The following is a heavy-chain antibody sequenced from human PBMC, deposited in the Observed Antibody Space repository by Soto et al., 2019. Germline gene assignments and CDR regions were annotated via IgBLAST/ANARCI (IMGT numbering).Heavy chain of an antibody. CDR2: MNPNSGNT. CDR1: GYTFTSYD. CDR3: ARGLTAVDAFDI. J-gene: IGHJ3*02. V-gene: IGHV1-8*01. Sequence: ASVKVSCKASGYTFTSYDINWVRQATGQGLEWMGWMNPNSGNTGYAQKFQGRATMTRNTSISTAYMELSSLRSEDTAVYYCARGLTAVDAFDIWGQGTMVTVSS.